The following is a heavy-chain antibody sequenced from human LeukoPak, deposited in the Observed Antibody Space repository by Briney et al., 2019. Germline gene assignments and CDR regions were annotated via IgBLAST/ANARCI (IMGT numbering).Heavy chain of an antibody. Sequence: SETLSLTCTVSGGSFSSSSYYWGWIRQPPGKGLEWIGSISYDGSTYYNPSLKSRVTISVDTSKNQFSLKLSSVTAADTAVYYCARGGWELPEGSLDYWGQGTLVTVSS. D-gene: IGHD1-26*01. CDR3: ARGGWELPEGSLDY. CDR1: GGSFSSSSYY. CDR2: ISYDGST. V-gene: IGHV4-39*01. J-gene: IGHJ4*02.